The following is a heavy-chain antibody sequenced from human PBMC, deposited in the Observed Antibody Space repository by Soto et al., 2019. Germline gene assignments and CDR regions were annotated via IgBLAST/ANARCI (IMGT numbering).Heavy chain of an antibody. V-gene: IGHV3-23*01. J-gene: IGHJ4*02. D-gene: IGHD1-1*01. CDR2: ISGSGGST. CDR1: GFTFSSYV. Sequence: EVQLLESGGGLVQPGGSLRLSCAASGFTFSSYVMSWVRQAPGKGLEWVSGISGSGGSTYYADSVKGRFTISRDNLKNTLFLHMNSLGAEDTAVYYCASPGNPLDYWGQGTLVTVSS. CDR3: ASPGNPLDY.